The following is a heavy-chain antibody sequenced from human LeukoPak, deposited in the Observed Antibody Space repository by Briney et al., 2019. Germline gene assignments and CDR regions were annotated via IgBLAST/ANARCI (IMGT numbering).Heavy chain of an antibody. CDR3: ASSAGNWGWSDY. CDR2: IYYSGST. J-gene: IGHJ4*02. D-gene: IGHD7-27*01. CDR1: GGSISSYY. V-gene: IGHV4-59*06. Sequence: SETLSLTCTVSGGSISSYYWSWIRQHPGKGLEWIGYIYYSGSTYYNPSLKSRVIISVDTSKNQFSLKLSSVTAADTAVYYCASSAGNWGWSDYWGQGTLVTVSS.